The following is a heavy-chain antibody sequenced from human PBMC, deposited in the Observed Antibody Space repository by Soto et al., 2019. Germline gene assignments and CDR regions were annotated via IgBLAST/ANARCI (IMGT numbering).Heavy chain of an antibody. CDR1: GYSISSGCY. Sequence: PSETLSLTCAVSGYSISSGCYWGWIRQPPGKGLEWIGSIYHSGSTYYNPSLKSRVTISVDTSKNQFSLKLSSVTAADTAVYYCARDGEYYYDSSGYYKVNWFDPWGQGTLVTVSS. D-gene: IGHD3-22*01. V-gene: IGHV4-38-2*02. CDR2: IYHSGST. CDR3: ARDGEYYYDSSGYYKVNWFDP. J-gene: IGHJ5*02.